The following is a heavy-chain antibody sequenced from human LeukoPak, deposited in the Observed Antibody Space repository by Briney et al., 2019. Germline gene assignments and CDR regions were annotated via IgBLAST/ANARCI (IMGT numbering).Heavy chain of an antibody. J-gene: IGHJ4*02. V-gene: IGHV3-53*01. CDR2: LYIGGNT. CDR1: GLIVNNNY. Sequence: PGGSLRLSCAASGLIVNNNYMNWVRQAPGKGLEWVSALYIGGNTYYADSVRGRFTISRDNSKNTLYLQMNSLRAEDTAIYYCMTAAGYNFGQYWGQGTLVTVSS. D-gene: IGHD5-18*01. CDR3: MTAAGYNFGQY.